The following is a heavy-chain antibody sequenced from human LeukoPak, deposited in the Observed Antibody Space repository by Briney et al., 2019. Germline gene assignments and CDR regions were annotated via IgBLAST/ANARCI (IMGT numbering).Heavy chain of an antibody. D-gene: IGHD3-10*01. CDR1: GYTFTRYY. J-gene: IGHJ4*02. CDR2: INPSGGST. Sequence: GASVKVSCKASGYTFTRYYMHWVRQAPGQGLEWMGIINPSGGSTNYAQKFQGRVTMTRDTSTNTVYMELSSLRSEDTAVYYCARGDGSGSYYRKWGQGTLVTVSS. CDR3: ARGDGSGSYYRK. V-gene: IGHV1-46*01.